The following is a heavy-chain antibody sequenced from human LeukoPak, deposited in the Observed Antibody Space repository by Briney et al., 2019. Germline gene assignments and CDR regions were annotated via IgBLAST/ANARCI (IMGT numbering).Heavy chain of an antibody. Sequence: ASVKVSCKASGYTFTDYYIHWVRQAPGQGLEYMGWISPNSGGTNYAQMFQGRVTMTSDTSINTAFMELRSLRSDDTAVFYCARDSTGGYPGYWGQGTLVTVSA. CDR3: ARDSTGGYPGY. J-gene: IGHJ4*02. CDR1: GYTFTDYY. CDR2: ISPNSGGT. D-gene: IGHD7-27*01. V-gene: IGHV1-2*02.